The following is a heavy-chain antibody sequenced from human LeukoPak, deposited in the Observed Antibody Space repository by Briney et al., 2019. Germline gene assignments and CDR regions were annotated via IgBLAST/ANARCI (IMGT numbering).Heavy chain of an antibody. CDR3: AKDIGSRLWYFDY. Sequence: PGGSLRLSCAASGFTFSSYAMSWVRQAPGKGLEWVSAISGSGGSTYYADSVKGRFTISRDNTKTTLYLQMNSLRAEDTAVYYCAKDIGSRLWYFDYWGQGTLVTVSS. CDR2: ISGSGGST. J-gene: IGHJ4*02. V-gene: IGHV3-23*01. CDR1: GFTFSSYA. D-gene: IGHD1-26*01.